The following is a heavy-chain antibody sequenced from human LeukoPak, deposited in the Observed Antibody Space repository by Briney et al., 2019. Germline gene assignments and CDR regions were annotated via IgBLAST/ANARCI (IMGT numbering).Heavy chain of an antibody. J-gene: IGHJ5*02. CDR1: GYTFTSYA. V-gene: IGHV1-3*01. CDR3: ARDRVTMVRGIGSWFDP. D-gene: IGHD3-10*01. Sequence: ASVKVSCKASGYTFTSYAMHWVRQAPGQRLEWMGWINAGNGNTKYSQKFQGRVTITRDTSASTAYMELSSLRSEDTAVYYCARDRVTMVRGIGSWFDPWGQGTLVTVSS. CDR2: INAGNGNT.